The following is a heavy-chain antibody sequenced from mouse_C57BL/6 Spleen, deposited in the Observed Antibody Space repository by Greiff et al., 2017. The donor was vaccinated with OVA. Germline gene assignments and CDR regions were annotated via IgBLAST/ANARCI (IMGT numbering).Heavy chain of an antibody. CDR1: GYTFTDYE. V-gene: IGHV1-15*01. Sequence: VKLQESGAELVRPGASVTLSCKASGYTFTDYEMHWVKQTPVHGLEWIGAIDPETGGTAYNQKFKGKAILTADKSSSTAYMELRSLTSEDSAVYYCTRELGRDYWGQGTTLTVSS. CDR3: TRELGRDY. CDR2: IDPETGGT. D-gene: IGHD4-1*01. J-gene: IGHJ2*01.